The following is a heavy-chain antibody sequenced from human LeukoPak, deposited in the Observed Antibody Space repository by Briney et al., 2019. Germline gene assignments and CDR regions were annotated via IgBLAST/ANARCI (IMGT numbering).Heavy chain of an antibody. CDR3: ARVRYGSGTPIRYYMDV. J-gene: IGHJ6*03. D-gene: IGHD3-10*01. V-gene: IGHV3-21*01. Sequence: GGSLRLSCAASGFTFSSYSMNWVRQAPGKGLEWVSSISSSSSYIYYADSVKGRFTISRDNAKNSLYLQMNSLRAEDTAVYYCARVRYGSGTPIRYYMDVWGKGTTVTVSS. CDR2: ISSSSSYI. CDR1: GFTFSSYS.